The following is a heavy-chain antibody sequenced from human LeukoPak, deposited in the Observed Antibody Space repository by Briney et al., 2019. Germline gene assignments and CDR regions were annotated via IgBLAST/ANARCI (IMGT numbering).Heavy chain of an antibody. J-gene: IGHJ5*02. Sequence: GASVKVSCKASGYTFTDYYLHWLRQAPGQGLEWMGWINPNSGDTNYAQKFQGRVTMTRDTSISTAYMEVRRLRSDDTAVYFCAREGVTGWPYNWFDPWGQGTLVTVSS. D-gene: IGHD2-21*02. V-gene: IGHV1-2*02. CDR1: GYTFTDYY. CDR3: AREGVTGWPYNWFDP. CDR2: INPNSGDT.